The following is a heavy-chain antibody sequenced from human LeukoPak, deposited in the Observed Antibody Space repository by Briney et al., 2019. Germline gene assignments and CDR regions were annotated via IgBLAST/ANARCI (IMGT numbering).Heavy chain of an antibody. CDR2: ITANGLGT. D-gene: IGHD2-15*01. J-gene: IGHJ4*02. V-gene: IGHV3-64*01. Sequence: PGGSLRLSCAASGFNFNIFDMYWVRQSPGKGLECVSSITANGLGTYYASSVKGRFTISRDNSQNTVFLQMGSLRSEDMAVYYCARARGYCNGGSCYYFDFWGQGTLVTVSS. CDR3: ARARGYCNGGSCYYFDF. CDR1: GFNFNIFD.